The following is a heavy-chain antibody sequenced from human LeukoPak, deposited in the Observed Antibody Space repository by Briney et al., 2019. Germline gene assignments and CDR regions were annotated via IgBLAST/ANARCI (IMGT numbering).Heavy chain of an antibody. D-gene: IGHD3/OR15-3a*01. CDR2: INEDGGEK. CDR3: ARDRVWTVLY. CDR1: GFTFSNYW. V-gene: IGHV3-7*01. J-gene: IGHJ4*02. Sequence: SGGSLRLSCAASGFTFSNYWMSWVRQAPGKGLEWVANINEDGGEKYFVDSVKGRFTISRDNAKNSLYLQMNSLRAEDTAMYFCARDRVWTVLYWGQGTLVTVSS.